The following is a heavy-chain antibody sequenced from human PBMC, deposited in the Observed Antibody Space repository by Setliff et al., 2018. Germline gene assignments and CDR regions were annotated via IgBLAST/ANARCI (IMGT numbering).Heavy chain of an antibody. J-gene: IGHJ3*02. CDR2: IKQDGSTK. Sequence: GGSLRLSCVVSGFSFSRHWMSWVRQAPGKGLEWVADIKQDGSTKYYLDSVKGRFTISRENAKRSLYLQMNGLRADDTGVYYCVRDDADNYDAFDNWGQGTLVTVSS. CDR1: GFSFSRHW. CDR3: VRDDADNYDAFDN. D-gene: IGHD3-22*01. V-gene: IGHV3-7*01.